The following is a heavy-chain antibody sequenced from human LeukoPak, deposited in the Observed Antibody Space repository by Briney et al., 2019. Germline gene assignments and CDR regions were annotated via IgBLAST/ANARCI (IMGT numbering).Heavy chain of an antibody. CDR2: ISWNSGGV. CDR1: GFTFDDYA. J-gene: IGHJ4*02. V-gene: IGHV3-9*01. D-gene: IGHD5-18*01. CDR3: AKGYSSGYDYFDY. Sequence: GRSLRLSCAASGFTFDDYAMHWVRQAPGKGLEWVSGISWNSGGVGYADSVKGRFTISRDNAKNSVYLQMNSLRAEDTALYYCAKGYSSGYDYFDYWGQGTLVTVSS.